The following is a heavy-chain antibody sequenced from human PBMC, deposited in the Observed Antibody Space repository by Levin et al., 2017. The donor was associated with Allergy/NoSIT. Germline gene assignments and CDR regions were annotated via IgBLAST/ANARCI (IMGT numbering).Heavy chain of an antibody. CDR2: MSYSGGTV. CDR1: EFIFANYG. Sequence: GGSLRLSCAASEFIFANYGMQWVRQAPGKGLEWVATMSYSGGTVNYGDSVKGRFIISRDNSLNILYLQMNGLRPEDTALYYCGKGRDGSGGYPVDWGRGTLVTVSS. J-gene: IGHJ4*02. CDR3: GKGRDGSGGYPVD. D-gene: IGHD6-13*01. V-gene: IGHV3-30*18.